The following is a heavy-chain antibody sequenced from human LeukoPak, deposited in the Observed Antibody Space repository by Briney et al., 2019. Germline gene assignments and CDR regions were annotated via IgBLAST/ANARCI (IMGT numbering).Heavy chain of an antibody. Sequence: SETQSLTCSVSGDSISTYSWSWIRQSPGKGLEWIGYAYYSGTANYNPSLKGRVTMSVDTSKNQFSLKMTSVTAADTAVYFCAGDLFMNWFDAWGQGTLVIVSS. J-gene: IGHJ5*02. D-gene: IGHD3-16*01. CDR1: GDSISTYS. CDR3: AGDLFMNWFDA. V-gene: IGHV4-59*01. CDR2: AYYSGTA.